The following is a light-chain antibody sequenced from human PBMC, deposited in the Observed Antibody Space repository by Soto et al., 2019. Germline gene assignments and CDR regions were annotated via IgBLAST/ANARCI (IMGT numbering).Light chain of an antibody. J-gene: IGKJ1*01. Sequence: DIQMTQSPSTLSASVGDRVTITCRASQSISSWLAWYQQKPGKAPKLLIYATSSLQSGVPSRFSGSGSGTDFTLTISSLQPEDFATYYCQQSYSTPPGTFGQGTKVDI. CDR3: QQSYSTPPGT. CDR2: ATS. CDR1: QSISSW. V-gene: IGKV1-39*01.